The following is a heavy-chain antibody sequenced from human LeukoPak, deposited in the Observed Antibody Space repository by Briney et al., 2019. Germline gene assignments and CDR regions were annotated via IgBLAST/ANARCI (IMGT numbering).Heavy chain of an antibody. CDR3: AIIYSSSWYFSLRLHYYYYYMDV. D-gene: IGHD6-13*01. J-gene: IGHJ6*03. Sequence: SETLSLTCTVSGGSISSSSYYWGWIRQPPGKGLEWIGSIYYSGSTYYNPSLKSRVTISVDTSKNQFSLKPSSVTAADTAVYYCAIIYSSSWYFSLRLHYYYYYMDVWGKGTTVTVSS. CDR2: IYYSGST. CDR1: GGSISSSSYY. V-gene: IGHV4-39*01.